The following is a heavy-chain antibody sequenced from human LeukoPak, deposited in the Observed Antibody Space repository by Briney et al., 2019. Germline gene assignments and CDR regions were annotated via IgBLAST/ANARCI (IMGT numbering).Heavy chain of an antibody. CDR3: ARDKRTGDSYFDS. J-gene: IGHJ4*02. CDR1: GFTFTTYN. D-gene: IGHD7-27*01. Sequence: PGGSLRLSCAASGFTFTTYNMNWVRQAPGKGLEWVANIKQDGREKYYVDSVKGRFTISRHNAKYSLYLQMDSLRAEDTAVYYCARDKRTGDSYFDSWGQGTLVTVSS. V-gene: IGHV3-7*01. CDR2: IKQDGREK.